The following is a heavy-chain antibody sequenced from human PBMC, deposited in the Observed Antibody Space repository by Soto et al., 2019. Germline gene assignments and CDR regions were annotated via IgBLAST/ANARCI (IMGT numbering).Heavy chain of an antibody. J-gene: IGHJ5*02. CDR1: GVSVSSDY. Sequence: ESGGGLIQPGGSLSLSCAASGVSVSSDYMTWVRQAPGKGLEWVSVIYVGVTTSYAESVKGRFLVSRDNSKNTLYLQMNSLRVEDTAVYYCARGAGYCSGGSCYGRDWFERWGQGVVVTVST. V-gene: IGHV3-53*01. CDR3: ARGAGYCSGGSCYGRDWFER. D-gene: IGHD2-15*01. CDR2: IYVGVTT.